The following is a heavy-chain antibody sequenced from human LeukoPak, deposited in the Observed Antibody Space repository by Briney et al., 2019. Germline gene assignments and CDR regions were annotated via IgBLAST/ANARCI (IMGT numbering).Heavy chain of an antibody. CDR3: ARVGYYYDSSIDY. CDR1: GYTFTSYD. V-gene: IGHV1-8*01. Sequence: ASVKVSCKASGYTFTSYDINWVRQATGEGLEWMGWTNPNSGNTGYAQKFQGRVTMTRNTSISTAYMELSSLRSEDTAVYYCARVGYYYDSSIDYWGQGTLVTVSS. J-gene: IGHJ4*02. D-gene: IGHD3-22*01. CDR2: TNPNSGNT.